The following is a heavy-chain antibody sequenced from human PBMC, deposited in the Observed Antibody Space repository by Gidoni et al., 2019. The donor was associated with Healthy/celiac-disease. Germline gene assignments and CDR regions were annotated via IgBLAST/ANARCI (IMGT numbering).Heavy chain of an antibody. CDR1: DGSISSSSYY. V-gene: IGHV4-39*01. CDR2: IYYSGST. CDR3: ARPPGGEAYDSIGYYGS. Sequence: QLQLQESGQGMVKPSETLSLTCTVSDGSISSSSYYWGWIRQPPGKGLEWIGSIYYSGSTYYNPSLNSRVTISVDTSKTQFSLKLSSVTAADTAVYYCARPPGGEAYDSIGYYGSWGQGTLVTVSS. J-gene: IGHJ4*02. D-gene: IGHD3-22*01.